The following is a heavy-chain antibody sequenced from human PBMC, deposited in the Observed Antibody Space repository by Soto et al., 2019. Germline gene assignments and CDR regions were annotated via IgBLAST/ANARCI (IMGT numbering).Heavy chain of an antibody. V-gene: IGHV4-30-2*01. J-gene: IGHJ5*02. CDR1: DAPITWGDYS. CDR3: ARGRVVVPAAVMFNCLDP. Sequence: SETLSLTCALSDAPITWGDYSWNWIRQPPGKGLEWIGYIFHGGSTYYNPSLRSRVTISVDRSRTQFSLKMSSVTAADTAVYYCARGRVVVPAAVMFNCLDPWGQGAMVTVSS. D-gene: IGHD2-2*01. CDR2: IFHGGST.